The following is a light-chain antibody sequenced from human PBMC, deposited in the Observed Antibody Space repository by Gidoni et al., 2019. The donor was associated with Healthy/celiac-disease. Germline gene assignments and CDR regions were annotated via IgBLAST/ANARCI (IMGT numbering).Light chain of an antibody. V-gene: IGKV1-9*01. CDR1: QGISSY. CDR3: QQLNSYPVT. J-gene: IGKJ3*01. CDR2: AAS. Sequence: DIQLTQSPSFLSASVGDRVTITCRASQGISSYLAWYQQKPGKAPKLLFYAASTLQSGVPSRFSGSGSVTEFTLTISSLQPEDFATYYCQQLNSYPVTFXPXTKVDIK.